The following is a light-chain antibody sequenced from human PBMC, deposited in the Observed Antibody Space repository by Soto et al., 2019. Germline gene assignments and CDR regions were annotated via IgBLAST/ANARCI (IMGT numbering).Light chain of an antibody. J-gene: IGKJ1*01. CDR2: AVS. V-gene: IGKV1-5*03. CDR1: QTINNY. Sequence: DIQMTQSPSTLSASVGDRVTITCRASQTINNYLAWYQLKPGKAPKFLIYAVSTLEGGVPSRFSGAGSGTEFSLTISSLQPDDFATNYCHQYKSYQWTFGEGTKVEIK. CDR3: HQYKSYQWT.